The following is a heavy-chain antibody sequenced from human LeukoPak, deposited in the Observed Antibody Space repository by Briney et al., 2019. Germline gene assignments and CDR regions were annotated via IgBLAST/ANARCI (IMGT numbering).Heavy chain of an antibody. V-gene: IGHV1-2*02. CDR1: GYTFTGYY. D-gene: IGHD2-21*01. J-gene: IGHJ4*02. CDR3: ARDPPVIVGNYYFDY. Sequence: VASVKVSCKASGYTFTGYYMHWVRQAPGQGLEWMGWINPNSGGTNYAQKFQGRGTMTRDTSISTAYMELSRLRSDDTAVYYCARDPPVIVGNYYFDYWGQGTLVTVSS. CDR2: INPNSGGT.